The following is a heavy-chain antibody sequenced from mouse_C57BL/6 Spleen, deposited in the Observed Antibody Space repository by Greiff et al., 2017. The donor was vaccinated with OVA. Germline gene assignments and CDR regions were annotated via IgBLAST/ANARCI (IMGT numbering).Heavy chain of an antibody. CDR2: IYPGGGYT. CDR3: ARDYGSSGAWFAY. CDR1: GYTFTNYW. Sequence: QVQLQQSGAKLVRPGTSVKMSCKASGYTFTNYWIGWAKQRPGHGLEWIGDIYPGGGYTNYNEKFKGKATLTADKSSSTAYMQFSSLTSEDSAIYYCARDYGSSGAWFAYWGQGTLVTVSA. D-gene: IGHD1-1*01. V-gene: IGHV1-63*01. J-gene: IGHJ3*01.